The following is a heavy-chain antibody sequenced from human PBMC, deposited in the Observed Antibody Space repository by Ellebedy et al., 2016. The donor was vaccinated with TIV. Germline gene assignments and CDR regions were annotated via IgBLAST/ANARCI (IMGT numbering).Heavy chain of an antibody. CDR2: ISPYGSDT. CDR3: ARTPGGY. Sequence: GGSLRLXXAASGFTFSGHWMHWVRQAPGKGLVWVSRISPYGSDTIYADNLKGRFTISRDNAKNTVYLQMDSLRDEDTAVYYCARTPGGYWGQGTLVTVSS. V-gene: IGHV3-74*01. J-gene: IGHJ4*02. D-gene: IGHD3-10*01. CDR1: GFTFSGHW.